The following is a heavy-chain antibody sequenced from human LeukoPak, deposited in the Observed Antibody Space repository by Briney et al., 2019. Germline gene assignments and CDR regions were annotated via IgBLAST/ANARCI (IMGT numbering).Heavy chain of an antibody. V-gene: IGHV3-30-3*01. D-gene: IGHD3-3*01. CDR3: AKDHYDFWSGYHNWFDP. Sequence: PGRSLRLSCAASGFTFSSYAMHWVRQAPGKGLEWVAVISYDGSNKYYADSVKGRFTISRDNSKNTLYLQMNSLRAEDTAVYYCAKDHYDFWSGYHNWFDPWGQGTLVTVSS. J-gene: IGHJ5*02. CDR2: ISYDGSNK. CDR1: GFTFSSYA.